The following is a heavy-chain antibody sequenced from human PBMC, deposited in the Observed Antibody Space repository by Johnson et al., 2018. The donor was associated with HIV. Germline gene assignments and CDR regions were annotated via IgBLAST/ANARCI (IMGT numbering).Heavy chain of an antibody. CDR3: ARGDYGDYGRDAFDI. J-gene: IGHJ3*02. V-gene: IGHV3-30*14. CDR2: ISYDGSNK. Sequence: QVQLVESGGGVVQPGGSLRLSCAASGFTFSNYAMYWVRQAPGKGLEWVAAISYDGSNKYYADSVKGRFTISRDNSKNTLYLQMNSLRAEDTAGYYCARGDYGDYGRDAFDIWGQGTMVTVSS. CDR1: GFTFSNYA. D-gene: IGHD4-17*01.